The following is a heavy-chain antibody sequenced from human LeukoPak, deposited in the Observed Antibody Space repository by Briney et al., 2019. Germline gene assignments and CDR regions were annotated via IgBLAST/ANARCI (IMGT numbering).Heavy chain of an antibody. CDR2: IRYDGSNK. CDR3: AKGADYYYYYMDV. D-gene: IGHD3-16*01. CDR1: GFTFSSYV. Sequence: GGSLRLSCAASGFTFSSYVMHWVRQAPGKGLEWVAFIRYDGSNKYYADSVKGRFTISRDNAKNSLYLQMNSLRAEDMALYYCAKGADYYYYYMDVWGKGTTVTVSS. J-gene: IGHJ6*03. V-gene: IGHV3-30*02.